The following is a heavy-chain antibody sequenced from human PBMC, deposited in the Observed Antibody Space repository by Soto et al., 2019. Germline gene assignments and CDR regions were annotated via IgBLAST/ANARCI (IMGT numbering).Heavy chain of an antibody. CDR3: AKDKGSSSWYGKDAFDI. V-gene: IGHV3-9*01. CDR2: ISWNSGSI. CDR1: GFTFDDYA. J-gene: IGHJ3*02. Sequence: EVQLVESGGGLVQPGRSLRLSCAVSGFTFDDYAMHWVRQAPGKGLEWVSGISWNSGSIGYADSVKGRFTISRDNAKNSLYLQMNSLRAEDTALYYCAKDKGSSSWYGKDAFDIWGQGTMFTVSS. D-gene: IGHD6-13*01.